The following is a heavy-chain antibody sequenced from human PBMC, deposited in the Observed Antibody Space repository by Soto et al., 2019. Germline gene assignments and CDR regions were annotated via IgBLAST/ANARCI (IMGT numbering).Heavy chain of an antibody. CDR2: IYYSGST. CDR3: ARVLGELSFYYFDY. D-gene: IGHD3-16*02. J-gene: IGHJ4*02. V-gene: IGHV4-59*01. Sequence: SETLSLTCTVSGGSISSYYWSWIRQPPGKGLEWIGYIYYSGSTNYNPSLKSRVTISVDTFKNQFSLKLSSVTAADTAVYYCARVLGELSFYYFDYWGQGTLVTVSS. CDR1: GGSISSYY.